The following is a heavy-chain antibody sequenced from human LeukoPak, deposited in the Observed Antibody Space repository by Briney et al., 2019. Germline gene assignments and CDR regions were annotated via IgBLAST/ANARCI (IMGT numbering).Heavy chain of an antibody. V-gene: IGHV4-39*07. D-gene: IGHD3-3*01. Sequence: SETLSLTCTVSGGSISSSSYYWGWIRQPPGKGLEWIGSIYYSGSTYYNPSLKSRVTISVDTSKNQFSLKLSSVTAADTAVYYCASLTETYYDFWSGYYKGEPLDYWGQGTLVTVSS. CDR3: ASLTETYYDFWSGYYKGEPLDY. CDR1: GGSISSSSYY. CDR2: IYYSGST. J-gene: IGHJ4*02.